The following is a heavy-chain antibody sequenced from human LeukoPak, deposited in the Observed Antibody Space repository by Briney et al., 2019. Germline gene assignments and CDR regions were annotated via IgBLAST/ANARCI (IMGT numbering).Heavy chain of an antibody. D-gene: IGHD3-22*01. CDR2: IYYSGST. CDR1: GGSISSYY. J-gene: IGHJ4*02. V-gene: IGHV4-59*01. Sequence: KPSETLSLTCTVSGGSISSYYWSWIRQPPGKGLEWIGYIYYSGSTNYNPSLKSRVTISVDTSKNQFSLKLSSVTAADTAVYYCAGDHYYDSSGFESWGQGTLVTVSS. CDR3: AGDHYYDSSGFES.